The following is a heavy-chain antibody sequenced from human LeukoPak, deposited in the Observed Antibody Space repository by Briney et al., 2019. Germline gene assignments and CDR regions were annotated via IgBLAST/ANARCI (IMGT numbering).Heavy chain of an antibody. CDR3: ARGGVLWFGESYFDY. CDR2: IYYSGST. CDR1: GGSISSYY. V-gene: IGHV4-59*01. D-gene: IGHD3-10*01. J-gene: IGHJ4*02. Sequence: SETLSLTCTVSGGSISSYYWSWIRQRPGKGLEWIGYIYYSGSTNYNPSLKSRVTISVDTSKNQFSLKLSSVTAADTAVYYCARGGVLWFGESYFDYWGQGTLVTVSS.